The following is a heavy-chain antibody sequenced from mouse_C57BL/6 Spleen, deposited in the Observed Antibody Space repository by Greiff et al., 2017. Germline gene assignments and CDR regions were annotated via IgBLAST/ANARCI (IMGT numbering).Heavy chain of an antibody. CDR3: ARLYYYGFPRSY. V-gene: IGHV5-6*01. Sequence: EVQVVESGGDLVKPGGSLKLSCAASGFTFSSYGMSWVRQTPDKRLEWVATISSGGSYTYYPDSVKGRFTISRDNAKNTLYLQMSSLKSEDTAMYYCARLYYYGFPRSYWGQGTLVTVSA. D-gene: IGHD1-1*01. CDR1: GFTFSSYG. CDR2: ISSGGSYT. J-gene: IGHJ3*01.